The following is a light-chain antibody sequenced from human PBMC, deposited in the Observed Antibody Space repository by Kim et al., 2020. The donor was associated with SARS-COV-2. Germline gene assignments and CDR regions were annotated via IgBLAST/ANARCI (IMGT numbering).Light chain of an antibody. CDR2: DTK. Sequence: GSGRASNRGTNPVSWYRHLPGTAPRILIYDTKKRPSGISDRFSASKSGSSATLDITGLQTEDEADFYCATWDTPLATLLFGGGTKVTVL. J-gene: IGLJ2*01. CDR3: ATWDTPLATLL. V-gene: IGLV1-51*01. CDR1: ASNRGTNP.